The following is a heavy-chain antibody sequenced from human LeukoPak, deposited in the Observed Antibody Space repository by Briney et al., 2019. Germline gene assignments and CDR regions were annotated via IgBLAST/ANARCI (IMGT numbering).Heavy chain of an antibody. J-gene: IGHJ4*02. V-gene: IGHV3-30*02. D-gene: IGHD2-2*01. CDR3: AAPGVPAATYYFDY. Sequence: GGSLRLSCAASGFTFSTYGMHWVLQAPGKGLEWVAFMRYDGSNKYYADSVKGRFTIYRDNSKNTVYLQMNSLRAEDTAVYYCAAPGVPAATYYFDYWGQGTLVTVSS. CDR1: GFTFSTYG. CDR2: MRYDGSNK.